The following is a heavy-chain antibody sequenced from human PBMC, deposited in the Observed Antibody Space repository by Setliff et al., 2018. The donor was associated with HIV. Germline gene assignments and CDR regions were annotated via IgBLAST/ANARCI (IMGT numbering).Heavy chain of an antibody. V-gene: IGHV1-18*01. D-gene: IGHD5-12*01. CDR1: GYTFTSYG. Sequence: GASVKVSCKASGYTFTSYGISWVRQAPGQGLEWMGWISVYNGNTNYAQNLQGRVIMTTDSSTSTAYMELRSLRSDDTAVYYCARDGLQTNGPYYYYMDVWGKGTTVTVSS. CDR3: ARDGLQTNGPYYYYMDV. CDR2: ISVYNGNT. J-gene: IGHJ6*03.